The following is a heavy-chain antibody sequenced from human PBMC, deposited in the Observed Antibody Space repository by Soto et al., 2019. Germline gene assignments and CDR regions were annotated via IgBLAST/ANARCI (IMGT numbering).Heavy chain of an antibody. D-gene: IGHD4-4*01. CDR3: AREVGSNYFALRWYDP. Sequence: QVQLLQSGAEVKKPGASVKVSCKASGYTFTSYGISWVRQAPGQVLEWMGWISAYNGNTNYAQKLQGRVTMTTDTSTSTAYMELRSLRSDDTAVYYCAREVGSNYFALRWYDPWGQGTLVTVSA. CDR2: ISAYNGNT. J-gene: IGHJ5*02. CDR1: GYTFTSYG. V-gene: IGHV1-18*01.